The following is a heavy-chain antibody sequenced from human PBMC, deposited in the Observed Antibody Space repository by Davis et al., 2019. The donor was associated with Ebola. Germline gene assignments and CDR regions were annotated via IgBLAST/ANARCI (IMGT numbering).Heavy chain of an antibody. V-gene: IGHV3-23*01. CDR3: ARGGETRLEY. D-gene: IGHD3-16*01. Sequence: GESLKISCAASGFSFSYYAMTWVRQAPGEGLDWVSYVSASGDITYYADSVKGRFTISRDNSKNTLSLQMNSLRAEDTAVYYCARGGETRLEYWGQGTLVTVSS. CDR2: VSASGDIT. CDR1: GFSFSYYA. J-gene: IGHJ4*02.